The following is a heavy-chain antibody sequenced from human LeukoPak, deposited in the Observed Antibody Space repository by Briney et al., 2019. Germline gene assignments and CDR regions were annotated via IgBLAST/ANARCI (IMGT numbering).Heavy chain of an antibody. V-gene: IGHV1-18*04. D-gene: IGHD3-10*01. J-gene: IGHJ4*02. CDR3: ARDRDRMVQGVTALFDY. Sequence: ASVKVSCKTSGYTFTTYGISWVRQAPGQGREWMGWISGSNGNTKYAQKVQGRVTMTTDPSTTTAYMEVRSLRSDDTAVYYCARDRDRMVQGVTALFDYWGQGTLVTVSS. CDR2: ISGSNGNT. CDR1: GYTFTTYG.